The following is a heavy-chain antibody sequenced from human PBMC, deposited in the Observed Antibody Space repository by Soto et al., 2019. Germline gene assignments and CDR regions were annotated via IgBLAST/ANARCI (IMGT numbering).Heavy chain of an antibody. CDR1: GFTVSSNY. V-gene: IGHV3-53*01. CDR2: IYSGGST. CDR3: AKGTSGYSSSWFDP. D-gene: IGHD6-13*01. J-gene: IGHJ5*02. Sequence: PGGSLRLSCAASGFTVSSNYMSWVRQAPGKGLEWVSVIYSGGSTYYADSVKGRFTISRDNSKNTLYLQMNSLRAEDTAVYYCAKGTSGYSSSWFDPWGQGTLGTVSS.